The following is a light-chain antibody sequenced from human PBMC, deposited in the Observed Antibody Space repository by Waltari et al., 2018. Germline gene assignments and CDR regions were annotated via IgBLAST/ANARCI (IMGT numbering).Light chain of an antibody. V-gene: IGLV2-11*01. Sequence: QSALTQPRSVSGSPGQSVTISCSGTRSDVGGYNYVSWYQHHPGKAPRLLISEVNKRPSGVPDRFSGSKSGNTASLTISGLQAEDEADYFCCSYAGTFSLLFGGGTKVTVL. CDR1: RSDVGGYNY. CDR2: EVN. CDR3: CSYAGTFSLL. J-gene: IGLJ2*01.